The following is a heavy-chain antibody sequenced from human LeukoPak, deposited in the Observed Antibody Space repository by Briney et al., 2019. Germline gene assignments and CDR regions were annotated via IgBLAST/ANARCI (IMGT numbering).Heavy chain of an antibody. Sequence: PGGSMRLACAAYGFTFSNYWMHWVRQAPGKGLVWVSGINSDGSSTTYADSVKGRFTISRDNAKNTLYVQMNSLRGDEDTAVYYCARERSRSIDYWGQGTLVTVSS. CDR3: ARERSRSIDY. V-gene: IGHV3-74*01. CDR2: INSDGSST. D-gene: IGHD3-10*01. CDR1: GFTFSNYW. J-gene: IGHJ4*02.